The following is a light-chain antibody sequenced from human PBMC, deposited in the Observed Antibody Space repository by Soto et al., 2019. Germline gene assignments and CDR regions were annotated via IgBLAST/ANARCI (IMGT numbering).Light chain of an antibody. Sequence: AIRMTQSPSSLSASTGDRVTITCRASQGISSSLAWYQQKPGKAPKLLIYAASTLQSGVTSRFSGSGSGTDFTLTISCLQSEDFATYYCQQYYSYPFNFGPGTKVDIK. CDR1: QGISSS. CDR3: QQYYSYPFN. J-gene: IGKJ3*01. CDR2: AAS. V-gene: IGKV1-8*01.